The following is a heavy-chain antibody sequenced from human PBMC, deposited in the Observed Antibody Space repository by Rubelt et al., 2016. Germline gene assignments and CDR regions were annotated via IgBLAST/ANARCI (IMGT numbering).Heavy chain of an antibody. V-gene: IGHV3-74*01. CDR3: ARGSYYFDY. J-gene: IGHJ4*02. Sequence: QVPGKGLVWVSRINSDGSSTSYVDSVKGRFTISRDNAKNTLYPQMNSLRDEDTAVYYCARGSYYFDYWGQGTLVTVSS. D-gene: IGHD2-21*01. CDR2: INSDGSST.